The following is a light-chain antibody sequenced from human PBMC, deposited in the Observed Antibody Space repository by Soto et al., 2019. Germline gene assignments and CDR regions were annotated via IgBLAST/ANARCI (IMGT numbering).Light chain of an antibody. V-gene: IGLV2-23*02. Sequence: QSALTQPASVSGSPGQSITISCTGTSSDVGSYALVSWYQQHPGKAPKLMIYQVTKRPSGVSNRFSGSRSASTASLTISGLQAEDEAYYYCCSYAGRNTGVFGGGTKVTVL. CDR3: CSYAGRNTGV. CDR2: QVT. CDR1: SSDVGSYAL. J-gene: IGLJ2*01.